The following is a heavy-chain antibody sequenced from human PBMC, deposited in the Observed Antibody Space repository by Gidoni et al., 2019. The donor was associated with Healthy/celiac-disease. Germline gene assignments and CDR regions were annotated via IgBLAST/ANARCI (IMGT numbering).Heavy chain of an antibody. CDR2: INHSGST. J-gene: IGHJ3*02. CDR3: ARKRRYVDAFDI. Sequence: QVQLQQWGAGLLKPSETLSLTCAVYGGSFSGYYWSWIRQPPGKGLEWIGEINHSGSTNYNPSLKSRVTISVDTSKNQFSLKLSSVTAADTAVYYCARKRRYVDAFDIWGQGTMVTVSS. CDR1: GGSFSGYY. D-gene: IGHD6-25*01. V-gene: IGHV4-34*01.